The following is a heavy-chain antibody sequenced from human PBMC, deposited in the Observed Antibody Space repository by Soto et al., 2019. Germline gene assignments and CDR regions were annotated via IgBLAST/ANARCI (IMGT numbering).Heavy chain of an antibody. V-gene: IGHV4-31*03. Sequence: QVQLQESGPGLVKPSQTLSLTCTVSGGSISSGGYYWSWIRQHPGKGLEWIGYIYYSGSTYYNPSLKSRVXIXVXXSENQFSLKLSSVTAADTAVYYCARDAAYGDYLDYWGQGTLVTVSS. CDR2: IYYSGST. CDR1: GGSISSGGYY. D-gene: IGHD4-17*01. CDR3: ARDAAYGDYLDY. J-gene: IGHJ4*02.